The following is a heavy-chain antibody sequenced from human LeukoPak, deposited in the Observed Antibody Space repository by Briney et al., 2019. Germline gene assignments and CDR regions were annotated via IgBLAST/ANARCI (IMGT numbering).Heavy chain of an antibody. V-gene: IGHV3-7*01. J-gene: IGHJ4*02. CDR1: GFTFNYYW. Sequence: PGGSLRLPCAASGFTFNYYWLTWVRQAPGKGLEWVANIQQDGSEKYYVDSVKGRLIISRDNAKNSLYLQMNSLRAEDTAVYYCARVRKLRTRGVMDPLDYWGQGTLVTVSS. D-gene: IGHD3-10*01. CDR3: ARVRKLRTRGVMDPLDY. CDR2: IQQDGSEK.